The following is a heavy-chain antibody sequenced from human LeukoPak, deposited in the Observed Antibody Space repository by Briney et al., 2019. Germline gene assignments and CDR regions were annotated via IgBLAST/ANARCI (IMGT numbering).Heavy chain of an antibody. CDR1: GGTFSSYA. J-gene: IGHJ4*02. CDR2: IIPIFGTA. CDR3: ARDHVPGAMSGSIGGTYFDY. Sequence: EASVKVSCKASGGTFSSYAISWVRQAPGQGLEWMGGIIPIFGTANYAQKFQGRVTITTDESTSTAYMELSSLRSEDTAVYYCARDHVPGAMSGSIGGTYFDYWGQGTLVTVSS. D-gene: IGHD1-26*01. V-gene: IGHV1-69*05.